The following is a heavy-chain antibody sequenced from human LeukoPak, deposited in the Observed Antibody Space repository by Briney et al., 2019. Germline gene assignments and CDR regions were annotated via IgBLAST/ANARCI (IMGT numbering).Heavy chain of an antibody. CDR1: GGSFSGYY. Sequence: SETLSLTCAVYGGSFSGYYWSWIRQPPGKGLECIGEINHSGSTNYNPSLKSRVTISLDTSKNQFSLNLNSVTAADTAVYYCARRGSYSSSFDYWGQGTLVTVSS. CDR3: ARRGSYSSSFDY. D-gene: IGHD6-6*01. J-gene: IGHJ4*02. CDR2: INHSGST. V-gene: IGHV4-34*01.